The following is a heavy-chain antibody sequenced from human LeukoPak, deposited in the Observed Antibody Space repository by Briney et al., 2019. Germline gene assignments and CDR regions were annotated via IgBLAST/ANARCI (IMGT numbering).Heavy chain of an antibody. V-gene: IGHV4-39*01. Sequence: PSETLSLTCTVSGGSISSSNYFWGWIRQPPGKGLVWIGSIYYSGSTYYNPSLKSRVTISVDTSKNQFSLQLSSVTAADPAVYYCARQAGSYLSYFDYWGQGTLVTVSS. CDR3: ARQAGSYLSYFDY. CDR2: IYYSGST. D-gene: IGHD1-26*01. J-gene: IGHJ4*02. CDR1: GGSISSSNYF.